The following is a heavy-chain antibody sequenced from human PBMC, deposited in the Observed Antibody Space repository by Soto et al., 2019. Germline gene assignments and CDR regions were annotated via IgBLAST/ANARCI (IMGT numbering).Heavy chain of an antibody. D-gene: IGHD3-3*01. V-gene: IGHV6-1*01. CDR2: TYFRSQWYY. Sequence: SQTLSLTCAISGDSVSSNRSVWNWVRQSPSRGLEWLGRTYFRSQWYYDYAVSVKSRITISPDTSKNQFSLQLNSVTPEDTAVYYCARDGFHLLESWGQGTLVTVSS. CDR1: GDSVSSNRSV. J-gene: IGHJ5*02. CDR3: ARDGFHLLES.